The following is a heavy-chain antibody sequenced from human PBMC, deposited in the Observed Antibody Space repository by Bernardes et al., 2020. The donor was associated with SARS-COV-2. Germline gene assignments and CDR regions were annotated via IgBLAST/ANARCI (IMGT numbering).Heavy chain of an antibody. J-gene: IGHJ4*02. CDR2: ISYDGSNK. D-gene: IGHD3-22*01. CDR3: ARDQDDYYDSSGFDY. V-gene: IGHV3-30-3*01. Sequence: GGSLRLSCAASGFTFSSYAMHWVRQAPGKGLEWVAVISYDGSNKYYADSVKGRFTISRDNSKNTLYLQMNSLRAEDTAVYYCARDQDDYYDSSGFDYWGQGTLVTVSS. CDR1: GFTFSSYA.